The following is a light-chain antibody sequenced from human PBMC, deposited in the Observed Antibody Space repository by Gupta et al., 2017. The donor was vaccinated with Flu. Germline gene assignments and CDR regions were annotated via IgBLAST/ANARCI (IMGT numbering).Light chain of an antibody. CDR2: GAS. Sequence: GTLSLSPGERATLSCRASQSVSSNCLAWFQQKAGQAPRLLIYGASSRATGIPDRFSGSGSGTDFTLTISRLEPEDFAVYYCQQCGSSPWTFGQGTKVEIK. CDR1: QSVSSNC. V-gene: IGKV3-20*01. J-gene: IGKJ1*01. CDR3: QQCGSSPWT.